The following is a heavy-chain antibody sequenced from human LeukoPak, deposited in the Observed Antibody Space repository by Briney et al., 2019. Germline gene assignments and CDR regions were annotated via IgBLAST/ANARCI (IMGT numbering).Heavy chain of an antibody. V-gene: IGHV3-64D*06. J-gene: IGHJ4*02. Sequence: GGSLRLSCAASGFTFSSYAMSWVRQAPGKGLEYVSAISSNGGSTYCADSVKGRFTISRDNSKNTLYLQMSSLRAEDTAVYYCVKEGNSQWLGQLLFDYWGQGTLVTVSS. CDR3: VKEGNSQWLGQLLFDY. CDR2: ISSNGGST. CDR1: GFTFSSYA. D-gene: IGHD6-19*01.